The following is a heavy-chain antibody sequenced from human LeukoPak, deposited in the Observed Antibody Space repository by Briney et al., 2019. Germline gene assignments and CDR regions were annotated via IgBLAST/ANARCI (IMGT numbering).Heavy chain of an antibody. CDR3: ARDKASAGFLFDY. J-gene: IGHJ4*02. V-gene: IGHV1-2*02. Sequence: ASVKVSCKASGYTFTGYYMHWVRQAPGQGLEWMGWINPNSGSTKYAQKFQGRVTMTRDTSISTTYMELSRLRSDDTAVYYCARDKASAGFLFDYWGQGALVTVSS. CDR2: INPNSGST. D-gene: IGHD6-13*01. CDR1: GYTFTGYY.